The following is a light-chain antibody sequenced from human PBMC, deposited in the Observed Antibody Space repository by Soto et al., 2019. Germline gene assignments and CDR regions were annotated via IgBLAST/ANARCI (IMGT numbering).Light chain of an antibody. CDR2: DFS. Sequence: QSALTQPASVSGSPGQSITISCTGTSSDVGAYNFVSWYQQHPGKVPKLMIFDFSSRPSGVSHRFSGTKSGNASSLTISGLHAEDAGYYYGCSYTSISTHVFGSGTKLTVL. CDR3: CSYTSISTHV. J-gene: IGLJ1*01. V-gene: IGLV2-14*03. CDR1: SSDVGAYNF.